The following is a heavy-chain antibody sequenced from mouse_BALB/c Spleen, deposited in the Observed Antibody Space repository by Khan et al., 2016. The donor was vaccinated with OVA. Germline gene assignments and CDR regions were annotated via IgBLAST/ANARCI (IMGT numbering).Heavy chain of an antibody. CDR3: ACWGGEYRFAY. V-gene: IGHV1S137*01. D-gene: IGHD1-1*02. Sequence: QVQLQQSGAELVRPGVSVKISCKGSGYTFTDYAMHWVKQSHAKSLEWIGVISTHYGDASYNQKFKGKATMTVDKSSSTAYMELARLTSEDSAIYYCACWGGEYRFAYWGQGTLVTVSS. CDR2: ISTHYGDA. J-gene: IGHJ3*01. CDR1: GYTFTDYA.